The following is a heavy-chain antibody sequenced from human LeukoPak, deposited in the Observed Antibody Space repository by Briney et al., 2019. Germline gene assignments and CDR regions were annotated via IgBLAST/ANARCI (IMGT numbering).Heavy chain of an antibody. V-gene: IGHV1-8*01. Sequence: ASVKVSCKASGYTFTSYDINWVRQAPGQGLEWMGWMNPNSGNTGYAQKFQGRVTMTRNTSISTAYMELSRLRSADTAVYYCAIGDFGITIYYWGQGTLVTVSS. J-gene: IGHJ4*02. D-gene: IGHD3-10*01. CDR3: AIGDFGITIYY. CDR1: GYTFTSYD. CDR2: MNPNSGNT.